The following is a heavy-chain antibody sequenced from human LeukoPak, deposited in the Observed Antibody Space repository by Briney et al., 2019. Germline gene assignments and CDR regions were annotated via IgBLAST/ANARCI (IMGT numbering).Heavy chain of an antibody. CDR3: ATLGLLRGAGFNLATHFDF. D-gene: IGHD1-26*01. V-gene: IGHV4-39*01. Sequence: PSETLSLTCTVSGVSISNNYFYWAWIRQPPGKGLELIGYVYYTGSTFYNSSLKSRVTISADTSQNQFSLSLTSVTAADTAVYYCATLGLLRGAGFNLATHFDFWGQGTLVTVSS. J-gene: IGHJ4*02. CDR1: GVSISNNYFY. CDR2: VYYTGST.